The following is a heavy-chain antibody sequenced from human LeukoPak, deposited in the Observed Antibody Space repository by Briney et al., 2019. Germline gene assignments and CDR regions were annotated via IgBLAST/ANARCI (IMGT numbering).Heavy chain of an antibody. CDR2: IYYSGST. CDR1: GGSISSGDYY. CDR3: ARARGFNWFDP. Sequence: PSQTLSLTCTVSGGSISSGDYYWSWIRQPPGEGLEWIGYIYYSGSTNYNPSLKSRVTISVDTSKNQFSLKLSSVTAADTAVYYCARARGFNWFDPWGQGTLVTVSS. V-gene: IGHV4-61*08. D-gene: IGHD5-12*01. J-gene: IGHJ5*02.